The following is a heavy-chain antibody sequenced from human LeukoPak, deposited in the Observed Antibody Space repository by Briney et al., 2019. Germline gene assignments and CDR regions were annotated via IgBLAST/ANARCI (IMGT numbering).Heavy chain of an antibody. V-gene: IGHV3-23*01. J-gene: IGHJ4*02. Sequence: GGSLRLSCAASGFTLNTHYGMSWIRQAPGKGLEWVSTITASGDFTNYADPVKGRFTISRDISKNTLYPQMNSLRVEDTAVYYCAKDPGGSYDYWGQGTLVTVSS. CDR2: ITASGDFT. D-gene: IGHD1-26*01. CDR3: AKDPGGSYDY. CDR1: GFTLNTHYG.